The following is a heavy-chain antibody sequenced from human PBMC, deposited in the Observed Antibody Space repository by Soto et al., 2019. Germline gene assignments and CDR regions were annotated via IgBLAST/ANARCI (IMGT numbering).Heavy chain of an antibody. CDR2: TYYRSKWYN. CDR1: GDSVSSNSAA. CDR3: ARGWGWYYYYGMDV. V-gene: IGHV6-1*01. D-gene: IGHD2-21*01. Sequence: PSQTLSLTCVISGDSVSSNSAAWNWIRQSPSRGLEWLGRTYYRSKWYNDYAVSVKSRITINPDTSKNQFSRQLNSVTPEDTAVYYCARGWGWYYYYGMDVWGQGTTVTVSS. J-gene: IGHJ6*02.